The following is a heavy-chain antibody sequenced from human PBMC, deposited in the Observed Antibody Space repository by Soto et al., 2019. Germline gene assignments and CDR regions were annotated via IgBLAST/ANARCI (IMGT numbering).Heavy chain of an antibody. CDR3: ASIVVSHTTNWFDP. Sequence: ASVKVSCKASGXTFTSYGISWVRQAPGQGLEWMGWISAYNGNTNYAQKLQGRVTMTTDTSTSTAYMELRSLRSDDTAVYYCASIVVSHTTNWFDPWGQGTLVTVSS. D-gene: IGHD2-2*01. CDR1: GXTFTSYG. J-gene: IGHJ5*02. CDR2: ISAYNGNT. V-gene: IGHV1-18*01.